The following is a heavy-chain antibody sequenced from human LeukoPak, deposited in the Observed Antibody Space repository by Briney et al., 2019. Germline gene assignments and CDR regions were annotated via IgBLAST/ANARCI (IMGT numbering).Heavy chain of an antibody. J-gene: IGHJ6*03. Sequence: PGGSLRLSCAASGFTFSSYGMHWVRQAPGKGLEWVAFIRYDGSNKYYAGSVKGRFTISRDNSKNTLYLQMNSLRAEDTAVYYCAKAPFWSGYYYYYYMDVWGKGTTVTVSS. V-gene: IGHV3-30*02. CDR2: IRYDGSNK. CDR3: AKAPFWSGYYYYYYMDV. CDR1: GFTFSSYG. D-gene: IGHD3-3*01.